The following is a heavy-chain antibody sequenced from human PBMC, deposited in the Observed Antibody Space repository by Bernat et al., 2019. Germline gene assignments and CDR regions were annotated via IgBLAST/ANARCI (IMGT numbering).Heavy chain of an antibody. Sequence: EVQLVESGGGLVQPGGSLRLSCAASGCTVSNYWMSWVRQAPGKGLEWVTLINEDGSKKHYVPSVEGRFTTSRDTAKNSLFLQMNSLRAEDTAVYYCAGRFKNSFDYWGQGTLVTVSS. D-gene: IGHD1/OR15-1a*01. CDR2: INEDGSKK. J-gene: IGHJ4*02. V-gene: IGHV3-7*03. CDR3: AGRFKNSFDY. CDR1: GCTVSNYW.